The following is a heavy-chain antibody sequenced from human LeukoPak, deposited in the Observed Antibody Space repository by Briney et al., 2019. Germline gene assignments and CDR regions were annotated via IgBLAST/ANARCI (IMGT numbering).Heavy chain of an antibody. CDR3: ARVGEGYDSSGYYPDY. CDR1: GYTFTGYY. CDR2: INPNSGGT. D-gene: IGHD3-22*01. V-gene: IGHV1-2*02. J-gene: IGHJ4*02. Sequence: ASVKVSCKASGYTFTGYYMHWVRQAPGQGLEWMGWINPNSGGTNYAQKFQGRVTMTRDTSISTAYMELSRLRSDDTAVYYCARVGEGYDSSGYYPDYWGQGTLVTVSS.